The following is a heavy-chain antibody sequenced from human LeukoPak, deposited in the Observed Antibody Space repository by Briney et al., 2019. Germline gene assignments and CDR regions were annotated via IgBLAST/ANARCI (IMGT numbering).Heavy chain of an antibody. Sequence: SETLSLTCAVHDGSFSGYYWSWIRQPPGKGLEWVGEINHSGSTNYNPSLKSRVTISVVTSKNQFSLKLSSVTAADTAVYYCARRAFTHFDYWGQGTLVTVSS. CDR2: INHSGST. V-gene: IGHV4-34*01. CDR3: ARRAFTHFDY. CDR1: DGSFSGYY. D-gene: IGHD2-15*01. J-gene: IGHJ4*02.